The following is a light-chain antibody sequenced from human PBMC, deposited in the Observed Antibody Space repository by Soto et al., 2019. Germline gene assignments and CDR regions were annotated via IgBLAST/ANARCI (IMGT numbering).Light chain of an antibody. J-gene: IGKJ1*01. CDR3: QQVHTSPVT. CDR2: FAS. CDR1: QNIGAY. Sequence: DIPMTQSPSSLSASVGDRVIITCRAGQNIGAYLNWYQHKPGKAPSLLISFASSLQIGVPSRFSGSGSGTQFSLTIVNLQHEDFATYYCQQVHTSPVTFGQGTKVEMK. V-gene: IGKV1-39*01.